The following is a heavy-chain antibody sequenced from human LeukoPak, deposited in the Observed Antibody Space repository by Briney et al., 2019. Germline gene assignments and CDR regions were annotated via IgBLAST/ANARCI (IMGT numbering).Heavy chain of an antibody. V-gene: IGHV4-31*03. J-gene: IGHJ4*02. CDR1: GGSISSGGYY. CDR2: IYYSGST. CDR3: ARGAAGYSYG. D-gene: IGHD5-18*01. Sequence: PSETLSLTCTVSGGSISSGGYYWSWIRQHPGKGLEWIGYIYYSGSTYYNPSLKSRVTISVDTSKNQFSLRLSSVTAADTAVYYCARGAAGYSYGWGQGTLVTVSS.